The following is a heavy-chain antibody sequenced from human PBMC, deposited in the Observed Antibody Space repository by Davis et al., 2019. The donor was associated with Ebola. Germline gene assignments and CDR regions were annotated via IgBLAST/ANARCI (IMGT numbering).Heavy chain of an antibody. V-gene: IGHV4-31*03. Sequence: PSETLSLTCTVSGGSISSGGYYWSWIRQHPGKGLEWIGYIYYSGSTYYNPSLKSRVTISVDTSKNQFSLKLSSVTAADTAVYYCASDLALYYDFWSGSNWFDPWGQGTLVTVSS. J-gene: IGHJ5*02. CDR2: IYYSGST. CDR1: GGSISSGGYY. D-gene: IGHD3-3*01. CDR3: ASDLALYYDFWSGSNWFDP.